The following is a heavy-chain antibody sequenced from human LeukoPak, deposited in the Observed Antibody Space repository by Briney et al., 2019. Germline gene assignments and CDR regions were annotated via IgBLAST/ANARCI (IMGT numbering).Heavy chain of an antibody. D-gene: IGHD3-22*01. CDR3: ARESFVGYYDSSGYSTFFDY. V-gene: IGHV3-21*01. CDR2: ISSSSSYI. Sequence: GGSLRLSCAASGFTFSSYSMNWVRQAPGKGLEWVSSISSSSSYIYYADSVKGRFTISRDNAKNSLYLQMNSLRAEDTAVYYCARESFVGYYDSSGYSTFFDYWGQGTLVTVSS. CDR1: GFTFSSYS. J-gene: IGHJ4*02.